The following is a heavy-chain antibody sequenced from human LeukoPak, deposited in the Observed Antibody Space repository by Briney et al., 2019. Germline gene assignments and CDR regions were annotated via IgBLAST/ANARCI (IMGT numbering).Heavy chain of an antibody. V-gene: IGHV3-11*01. CDR3: ARVTYEYESSGYQDSLDY. CDR1: GFTFSDYY. CDR2: ISSSGSTI. J-gene: IGHJ4*02. Sequence: PGGSLRLSCAVSGFTFSDYYRSWIRQPPGKGLEWVAYISSSGSTIYYADSVKGGFTISRANDKNSLQLQMNSLRAEDAAVYYWARVTYEYESSGYQDSLDYWGQGTLVTVSS. D-gene: IGHD3-22*01.